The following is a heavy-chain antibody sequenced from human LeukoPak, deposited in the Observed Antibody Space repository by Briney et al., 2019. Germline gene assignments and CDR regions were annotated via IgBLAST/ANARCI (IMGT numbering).Heavy chain of an antibody. V-gene: IGHV4-59*01. D-gene: IGHD6-25*01. CDR1: GGSITNYY. CDR3: ARCDSATALDY. CDR2: IHYSAGT. Sequence: SETLSLTCTVSGGSITNYYWSWLRQPPGKGLEWIGYIHYSAGTNYIPSLKNRITISLDTSKIQFSLQLRSVTAADTAVYYCARCDSATALDYWGQGTLVTVSS. J-gene: IGHJ4*02.